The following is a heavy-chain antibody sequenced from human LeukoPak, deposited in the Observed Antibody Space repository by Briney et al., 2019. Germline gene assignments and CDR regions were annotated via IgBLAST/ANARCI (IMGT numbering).Heavy chain of an antibody. V-gene: IGHV4-59*11. CDR1: GASISSHY. CDR3: ARGGWSLDY. J-gene: IGHJ4*02. D-gene: IGHD6-19*01. CDR2: THNSGST. Sequence: PSETLSLTCTVSGASISSHYWSWIRQFPGKGLEWIGYTHNSGSTNFNPSLKSRVTMSVDTSKNQFSLKLTSVTAADTARYYCARGGWSLDYWGQGTLVTDSS.